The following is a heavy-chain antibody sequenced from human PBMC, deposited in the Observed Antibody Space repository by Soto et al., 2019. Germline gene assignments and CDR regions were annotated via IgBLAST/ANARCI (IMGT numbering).Heavy chain of an antibody. CDR1: GGTFRSYT. V-gene: IGHV1-69*02. CDR2: IIPILGIA. CDR3: AKGEAAVAADY. J-gene: IGHJ4*02. D-gene: IGHD2-15*01. Sequence: GASVKVSCKASGGTFRSYTISWVRQAPGQGLEWMGRIIPILGIANYAQKFQGRVTISADKSTNTVYMEVSSLISDDTAVYYCAKGEAAVAADYWGQGTLVTVSS.